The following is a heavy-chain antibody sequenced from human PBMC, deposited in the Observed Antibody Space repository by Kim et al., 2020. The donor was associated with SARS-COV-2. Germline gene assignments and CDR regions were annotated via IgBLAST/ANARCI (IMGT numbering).Heavy chain of an antibody. V-gene: IGHV3-33*06. CDR3: AKDKGDYDILTGYYNGFDY. D-gene: IGHD3-9*01. J-gene: IGHJ4*02. Sequence: GRFTISRDNSKNTLYLQMNSLRAEDTAVYYCAKDKGDYDILTGYYNGFDYWGQGTLVTVSS.